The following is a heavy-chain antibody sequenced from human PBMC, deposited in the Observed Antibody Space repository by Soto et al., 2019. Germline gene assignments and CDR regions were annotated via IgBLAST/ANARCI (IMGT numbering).Heavy chain of an antibody. V-gene: IGHV5-51*01. CDR2: IYPGDSDT. D-gene: IGHD5-12*01. Sequence: GESLKISCERSGHNFNTYWICWVRPMPGKGLEWMALIYPGDSDTRYSPPFEGQVTLSVDRSISTAYLQWSSLKASDTAIYYCATSTVSYVDIVSSTTRGYFDHWGQGTLVTVSS. CDR3: ATSTVSYVDIVSSTTRGYFDH. CDR1: GHNFNTYW. J-gene: IGHJ4*02.